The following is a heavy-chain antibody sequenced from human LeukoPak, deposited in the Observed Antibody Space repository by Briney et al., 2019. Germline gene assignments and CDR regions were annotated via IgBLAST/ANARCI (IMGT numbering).Heavy chain of an antibody. D-gene: IGHD3-9*01. V-gene: IGHV4-59*08. Sequence: SETLSLTCTVSGGSVSSYYWSWIRQPPGKGLEWIGYIYYSGSTYYNPSLRSRVTISVDTSKNQFSLKLSSVTAADTAVYYCARQIRYFDWLLGFGGAFDIWGQGTMVTVSS. CDR1: GGSVSSYY. CDR2: IYYSGST. J-gene: IGHJ3*02. CDR3: ARQIRYFDWLLGFGGAFDI.